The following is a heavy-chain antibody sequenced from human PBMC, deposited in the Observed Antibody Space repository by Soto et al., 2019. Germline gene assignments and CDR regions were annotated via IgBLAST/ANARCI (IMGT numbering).Heavy chain of an antibody. CDR3: ARDFGALEGNWFDP. Sequence: SETLSLTCTVSGGSISSGGYYWSWIRQHPGKGLEWIGYIYYSGSTYYNPSLKSRVTISVDTSKNQFSLKLSSVTAADTAVYYCARDFGALEGNWFDPWGQGTLVTVSS. J-gene: IGHJ5*02. CDR2: IYYSGST. CDR1: GGSISSGGYY. D-gene: IGHD3-10*01. V-gene: IGHV4-31*03.